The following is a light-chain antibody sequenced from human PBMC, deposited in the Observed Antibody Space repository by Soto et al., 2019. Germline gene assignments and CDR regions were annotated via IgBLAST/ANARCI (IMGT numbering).Light chain of an antibody. Sequence: ETVMTQSTATLSLSPGERATLSCRASQSVSSKLVWYQQKPGQAPRFLIYGASTRATGIPARFRGSGSGTEFTLTIDSLQSEDFAVDYCQQYNDWPPAFGGGTKVEIK. CDR3: QQYNDWPPA. CDR2: GAS. J-gene: IGKJ4*01. CDR1: QSVSSK. V-gene: IGKV3-15*01.